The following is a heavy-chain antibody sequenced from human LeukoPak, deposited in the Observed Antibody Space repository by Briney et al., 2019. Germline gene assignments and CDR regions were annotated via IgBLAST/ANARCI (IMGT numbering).Heavy chain of an antibody. V-gene: IGHV3-23*01. CDR2: ISGSGGST. Sequence: GGSVRLSCAASGFIFSSYGMHWVRQAPGKGLEWVSAISGSGGSTYYADSVKGRFTISRDNSKNTLYLQMNSLRAEDTAVYYCAKAPRYSSSSGYYYGSGSLDYWGQGTLVTVSS. D-gene: IGHD3-10*01. CDR3: AKAPRYSSSSGYYYGSGSLDY. J-gene: IGHJ4*02. CDR1: GFIFSSYG.